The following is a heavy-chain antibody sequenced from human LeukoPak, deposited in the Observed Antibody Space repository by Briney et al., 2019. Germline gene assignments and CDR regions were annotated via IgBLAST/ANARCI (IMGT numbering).Heavy chain of an antibody. D-gene: IGHD4-23*01. CDR1: GFTFSDYY. V-gene: IGHV3-11*04. Sequence: GGSLRLSCAASGFTFSDYYMSWIRQAPGKGLEWVSYISSSSSTIYYSDSVKGRFTISRDNAKNSLYLQMNSLRAEDTAVYYCASLSLRWSDYWGQGTLVTVSS. CDR3: ASLSLRWSDY. J-gene: IGHJ4*02. CDR2: ISSSSSTI.